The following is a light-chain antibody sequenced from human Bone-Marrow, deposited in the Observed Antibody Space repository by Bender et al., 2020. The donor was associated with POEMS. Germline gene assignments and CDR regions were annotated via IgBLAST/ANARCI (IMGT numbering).Light chain of an antibody. CDR1: SSNIAINF. J-gene: IGLJ3*02. CDR2: GYN. V-gene: IGLV1-40*01. CDR3: QSYDNSLGGWV. Sequence: QSVLTQPPSVSAAPGQRVTISCSGSSSNIAINFVSWYQHLPGTAPKLLIYGYNNRPSGVPDRFSGSKSGTSASLAITGLQAEDEGDYYCQSYDNSLGGWVFGGGTKLTVL.